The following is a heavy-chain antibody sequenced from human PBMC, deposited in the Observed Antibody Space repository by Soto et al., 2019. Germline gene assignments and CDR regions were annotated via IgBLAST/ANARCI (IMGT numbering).Heavy chain of an antibody. D-gene: IGHD3-16*02. J-gene: IGHJ4*02. CDR2: IYYSGST. CDR3: ARRRNNDEGRRSGGLWGNFRSSEVTPKDFDY. Sequence: QLQLQESGPGLVKPSETLSLTCIVSGGSVSSNNYNWGWIRQPPGKGLEWIGNIYYSGSTYYNPSLQSRVTISVDTSKNQFSLKVTSVTAADTALYYCARRRNNDEGRRSGGLWGNFRSSEVTPKDFDYWGRGTLVTVSS. V-gene: IGHV4-39*01. CDR1: GGSVSSNNYN.